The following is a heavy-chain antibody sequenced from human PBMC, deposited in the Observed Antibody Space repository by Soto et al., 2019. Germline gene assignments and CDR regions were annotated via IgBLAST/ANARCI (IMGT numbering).Heavy chain of an antibody. J-gene: IGHJ1*01. V-gene: IGHV6-1*01. CDR1: GDSVSSNSAA. CDR3: ARGGIAEYSSCWYSNEYFQH. D-gene: IGHD6-13*01. CDR2: TYYRSKWYN. Sequence: SQTLSLTCAISGDSVSSNSAAWNWIRQSPSRGLEWLGRTYYRSKWYNDYAVSVKSRITINPDTSKNQFSLQLNSVTPEDTAVYYCARGGIAEYSSCWYSNEYFQHWGQGTLVTVSS.